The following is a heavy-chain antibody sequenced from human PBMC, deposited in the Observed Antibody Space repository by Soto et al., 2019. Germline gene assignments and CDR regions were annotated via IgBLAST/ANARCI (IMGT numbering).Heavy chain of an antibody. CDR2: ISKTAGTV. CDR1: GFTFSDYY. J-gene: IGHJ4*02. V-gene: IGHV3-11*01. CDR3: ARPTQYCSAGTCYSCASDY. Sequence: QVQVVESGGGLVRPGGSLRLSCAATGFTFSDYYMSWIRQAPGKGLEWLADISKTAGTVHYADSVKGRFSISRDNARNSLFPQLNSLRVEDTAVYYCARPTQYCSAGTCYSCASDYWGQGTLVTVSS. D-gene: IGHD2-15*01.